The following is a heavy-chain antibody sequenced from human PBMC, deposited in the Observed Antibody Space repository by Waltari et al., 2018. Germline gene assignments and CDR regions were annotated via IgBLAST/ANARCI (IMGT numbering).Heavy chain of an antibody. CDR3: ARGGGGDWEWFDP. CDR2: IYYTGST. J-gene: IGHJ5*02. Sequence: QVQLQESGPSLLKPSETLSRICTVSGGSSRGFYWSWVRQPPGKGLDWIGDIYYTGSTNFNPSLTSRVTMSVDTSKNQFSLKLSSVTAADTAFYYCARGGGGDWEWFDPWGQGTLVTVSS. D-gene: IGHD2-21*02. CDR1: GGSSRGFY. V-gene: IGHV4-59*01.